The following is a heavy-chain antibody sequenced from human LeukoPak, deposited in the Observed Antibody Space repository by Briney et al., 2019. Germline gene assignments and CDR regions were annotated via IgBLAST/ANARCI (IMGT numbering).Heavy chain of an antibody. Sequence: GGSLRLSCAASGFIFNTYVMHWVRQAPGKGLEWLAFIRYDGSNKNYADSVKGRFTISRDNTKNSLYLQMNSLRAEDTAVYYCAKDRWQLSPDYYYYMDVWGNGTTVTVSS. J-gene: IGHJ6*03. CDR2: IRYDGSNK. D-gene: IGHD2-15*01. CDR1: GFIFNTYV. V-gene: IGHV3-30*02. CDR3: AKDRWQLSPDYYYYMDV.